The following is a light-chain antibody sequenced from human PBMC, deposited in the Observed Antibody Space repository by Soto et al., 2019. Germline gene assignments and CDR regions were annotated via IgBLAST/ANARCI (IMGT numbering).Light chain of an antibody. CDR1: SSDIGGHNY. CDR2: EVT. J-gene: IGLJ3*02. CDR3: CSYTDSNARV. V-gene: IGLV2-14*01. Sequence: QSVLTQPASVSGSPGQSITISCTGTSSDIGGHNYVSWYQQHPGKAPKLLIYEVTKRPSGSSNRFSGSKSGSTASLTISGLQAEDEADYYCCSYTDSNARVFGGGTKVTVL.